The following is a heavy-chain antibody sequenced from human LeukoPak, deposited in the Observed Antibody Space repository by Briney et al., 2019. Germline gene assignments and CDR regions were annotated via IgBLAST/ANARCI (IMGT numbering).Heavy chain of an antibody. CDR2: ISSDGSKT. J-gene: IGHJ3*02. Sequence: PGRSPRLSCAASGFIFSNYAMHWVRQAPGKGLEWVALISSDGSKTYHADSVKGRFTISRDNSKNTLYLQMNSLRAEDTAVYYCAREISRTGAFDIWGQGTMVTVSS. D-gene: IGHD3-3*02. V-gene: IGHV3-30*01. CDR1: GFIFSNYA. CDR3: AREISRTGAFDI.